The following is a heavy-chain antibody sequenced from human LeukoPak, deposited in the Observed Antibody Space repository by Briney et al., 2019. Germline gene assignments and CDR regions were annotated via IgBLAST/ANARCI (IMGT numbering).Heavy chain of an antibody. V-gene: IGHV1-2*06. J-gene: IGHJ4*02. CDR3: ARGRTMAAGGANLDS. Sequence: GASVKVSCKSSGYTFTTYYIHWVRQAPGQGLEWMGRINPNTGGTHYAQKFQGRVTMTQDTPISTSYMELNSLTSDDTAVYFCARGRTMAAGGANLDSWGQGDLVTVSS. CDR2: INPNTGGT. D-gene: IGHD4/OR15-4a*01. CDR1: GYTFTTYY.